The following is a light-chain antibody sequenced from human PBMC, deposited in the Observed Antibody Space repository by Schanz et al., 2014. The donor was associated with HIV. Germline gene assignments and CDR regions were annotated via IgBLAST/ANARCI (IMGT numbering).Light chain of an antibody. CDR2: DAS. Sequence: DIQMTQSPSSLSASVGDRVTITCQASQHINNYLNWYQHKPGKAPKLLIYDASNLETGVPSRFSGSGSGTDFSFTISSMRPEDFATYYCQQYDNLPFTFGGGTKVEIK. CDR1: QHINNY. CDR3: QQYDNLPFT. J-gene: IGKJ4*01. V-gene: IGKV1-33*01.